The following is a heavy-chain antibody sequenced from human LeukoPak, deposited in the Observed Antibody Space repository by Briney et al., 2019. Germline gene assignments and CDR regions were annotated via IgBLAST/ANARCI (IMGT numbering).Heavy chain of an antibody. CDR3: ARGQKLAS. CDR2: ISYDGSNK. V-gene: IGHV3-30*12. J-gene: IGHJ5*02. CDR1: GFTFSRYG. Sequence: GGSLRLSCAASGFTFSRYGMHWVRQAPGKGLEWVADISYDGSNKCCADSVKDRFTISRDNDENSLYLQMNSLRADDTAVYYCARGQKLASWGQGTLVTVSS. D-gene: IGHD6-13*01.